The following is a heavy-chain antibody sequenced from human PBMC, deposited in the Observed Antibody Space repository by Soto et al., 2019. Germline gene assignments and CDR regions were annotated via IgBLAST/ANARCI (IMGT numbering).Heavy chain of an antibody. D-gene: IGHD2-21*01. CDR1: GFTFTNYA. CDR3: ARDGGIQMWSPYYFDY. V-gene: IGHV3-30*03. CDR2: VSYDGSKT. J-gene: IGHJ4*02. Sequence: QVQLVESGGGVVQPGMSLRLSCTASGFTFTNYAMHWVRQSPDRGLEWVAIVSYDGSKTYYADFVQGRFTISRDNSKNTLYLQMNTLNAEDTAVYFCARDGGIQMWSPYYFDYWGQGTLVTVSS.